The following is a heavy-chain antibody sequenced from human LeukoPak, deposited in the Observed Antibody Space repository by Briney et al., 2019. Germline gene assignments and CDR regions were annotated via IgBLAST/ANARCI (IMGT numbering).Heavy chain of an antibody. CDR3: ARHDRHGSGSRVNWFDP. J-gene: IGHJ5*02. CDR2: IYYSGST. CDR1: GGSISSYY. V-gene: IGHV4-59*08. D-gene: IGHD3-10*01. Sequence: ASETLSLTCTVSGGSISSYYWSWIRQPPGKGLEWIGYIYYSGSTNYNPSLKRRVTISVDTSKNQFSLKLSSVTAADTAVYYCARHDRHGSGSRVNWFDPWGQGTLVTVSS.